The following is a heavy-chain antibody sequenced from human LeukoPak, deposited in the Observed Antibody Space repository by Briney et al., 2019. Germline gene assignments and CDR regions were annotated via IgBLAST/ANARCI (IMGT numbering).Heavy chain of an antibody. CDR1: GFVFSSYW. D-gene: IGHD3-16*01. Sequence: PGGSLRLSCAASGFVFSSYWMHWVRQVPGRGLVWVSRIYTDGSYTNYADSVKGRFTISRDNAKNTLSLHMNSLRAEDMGVYYCAKGDDESLDHWGQETLVTVSS. CDR3: AKGDDESLDH. CDR2: IYTDGSYT. V-gene: IGHV3-74*01. J-gene: IGHJ4*02.